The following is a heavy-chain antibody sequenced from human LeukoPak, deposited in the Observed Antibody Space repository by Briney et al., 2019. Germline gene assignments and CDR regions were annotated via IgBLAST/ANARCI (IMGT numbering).Heavy chain of an antibody. CDR1: GGSFSGYY. Sequence: PSETLSLTCAVYGGSFSGYYWSWIRQPPGKGLEWIGEINHNGSTNYNPSLKSRVTISVDTSKNQFSLKLSSVTAADTAVYYCARGGSGSYLDAFDIWGQGTMVTVSS. J-gene: IGHJ3*02. CDR2: INHNGST. V-gene: IGHV4-34*01. D-gene: IGHD1-26*01. CDR3: ARGGSGSYLDAFDI.